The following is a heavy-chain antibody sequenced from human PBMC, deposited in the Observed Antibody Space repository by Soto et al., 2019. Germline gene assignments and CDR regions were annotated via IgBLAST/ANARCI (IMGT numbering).Heavy chain of an antibody. V-gene: IGHV1-58*01. CDR1: GFTFTRSP. CDR2: IVVGSGNT. D-gene: IGHD4-17*01. CDR3: AAFATTGDAFDV. Sequence: SVKVSCKAFGFTFTRSPVQWLRQARGQRPEWIGWIVVGSGNTNYAQKFQERVTITRDMSTSTAYMELSSLRSEDTAVYYCAAFATTGDAFDVWGQGTMVTVSS. J-gene: IGHJ3*01.